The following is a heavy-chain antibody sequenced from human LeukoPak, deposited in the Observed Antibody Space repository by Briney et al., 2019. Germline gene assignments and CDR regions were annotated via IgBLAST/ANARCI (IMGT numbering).Heavy chain of an antibody. CDR2: IYYSGST. Sequence: SETLSLTCTASGGSISSSSYYWGWIRQPPGKGLEWLGSIYYSGSTYYIPCLRSQVTISVDTSKNQFSLKLSAVNAADTAVYYCEFCLYDFDYWGQGTLVTVSS. V-gene: IGHV4-39*07. D-gene: IGHD5/OR15-5a*01. J-gene: IGHJ4*02. CDR1: GGSISSSSYY. CDR3: EFCLYDFDY.